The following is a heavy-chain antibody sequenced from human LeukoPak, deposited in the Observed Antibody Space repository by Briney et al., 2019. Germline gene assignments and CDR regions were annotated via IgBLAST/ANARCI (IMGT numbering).Heavy chain of an antibody. Sequence: ASVKVSCKASGYTFTSYDITWVRQAPGQGLEWMGWMSPNSGNTGYAHKFQGRVTMTRNTSITTAYMELSSLTSEDTAVYYCARETTIPPYYFDYWGLGSQVTVSP. CDR3: ARETTIPPYYFDY. V-gene: IGHV1-8*01. J-gene: IGHJ4*02. D-gene: IGHD3-9*01. CDR2: MSPNSGNT. CDR1: GYTFTSYD.